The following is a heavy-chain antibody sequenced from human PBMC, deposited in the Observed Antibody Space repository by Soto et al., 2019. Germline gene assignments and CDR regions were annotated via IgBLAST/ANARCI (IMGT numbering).Heavy chain of an antibody. V-gene: IGHV3-30*18. CDR2: ISYDGSNK. J-gene: IGHJ6*02. CDR3: AKDFADYSSGWAYGMDV. D-gene: IGHD6-19*01. CDR1: GFTFSSYG. Sequence: QSGGSLRLSCAASGFTFSSYGMHWVRQAPGKGLEWVAVISYDGSNKYYADSVKGRFTISRDNSKNTLYLQMNSLRAEDTAVYYCAKDFADYSSGWAYGMDVWGQGTTVTVSS.